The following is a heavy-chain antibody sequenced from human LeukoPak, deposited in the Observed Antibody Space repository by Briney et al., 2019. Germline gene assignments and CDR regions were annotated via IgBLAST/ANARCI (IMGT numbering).Heavy chain of an antibody. CDR1: GFTVSSDY. D-gene: IGHD2-2*01. J-gene: IGHJ4*02. V-gene: IGHV3-53*01. CDR2: IYSGGTT. CDR3: ARGIGVVIPAASDY. Sequence: GGSLRLSCAASGFTVSSDYMSWVRQAPGKGLEWVSVIYSGGTTYYADSVKGRFTISRDNSKNTLYLQMNSLRAEDTAVYYCARGIGVVIPAASDYWGQGTLVTVSS.